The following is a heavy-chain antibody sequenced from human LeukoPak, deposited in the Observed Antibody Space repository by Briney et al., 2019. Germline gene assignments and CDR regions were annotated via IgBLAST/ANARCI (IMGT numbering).Heavy chain of an antibody. V-gene: IGHV3-23*01. D-gene: IGHD2-15*01. J-gene: IGHJ4*02. CDR1: GYTFSSYS. CDR3: AKVAGFGVVLAASFDY. CDR2: ISGSGGIA. Sequence: PGGSLKLSCTASGYTFSSYSMNWVRQAPGKGLEWVSGISGSGGIASYADSVKGRFTISRDNSKNTLYLQMNSLRAEDTAIYYCAKVAGFGVVLAASFDYWGQGTLVTVSS.